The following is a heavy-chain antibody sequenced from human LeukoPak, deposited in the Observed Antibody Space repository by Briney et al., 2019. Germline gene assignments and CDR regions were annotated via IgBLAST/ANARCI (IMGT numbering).Heavy chain of an antibody. Sequence: GGSLRLSRAASGFTFSDYTLNWVRQAPGKGLEWLSYISPSRGSIAYADSVKGRFTISSDSAKNSVYLQINNLRAEDTAVYYCARDRDWAFDYWGQGILVTVSS. CDR2: ISPSRGSI. V-gene: IGHV3-48*01. D-gene: IGHD2-21*01. CDR1: GFTFSDYT. CDR3: ARDRDWAFDY. J-gene: IGHJ4*02.